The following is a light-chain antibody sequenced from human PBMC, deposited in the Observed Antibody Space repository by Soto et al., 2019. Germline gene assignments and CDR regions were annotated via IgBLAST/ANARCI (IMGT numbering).Light chain of an antibody. V-gene: IGLV2-14*01. CDR2: EVS. J-gene: IGLJ2*01. Sequence: QSVLTQPASVSGSPGQPITISCTGTSSGVGANNYVSWYQHHPGKAPKLLIYEVSNRPSGVSSRFSGSKSGNTASLTISGLQAEDEADYYCSSYINSITFVVFGGGTKLTVL. CDR1: SSGVGANNY. CDR3: SSYINSITFVV.